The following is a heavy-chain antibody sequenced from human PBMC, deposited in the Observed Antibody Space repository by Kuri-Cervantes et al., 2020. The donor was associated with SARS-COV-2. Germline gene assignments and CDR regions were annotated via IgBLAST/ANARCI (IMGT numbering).Heavy chain of an antibody. Sequence: GGSLRLSCAASGFTFSSYAMHWVRQAPSKGLEWVALISFDGSNKYYADSVKGRFTTSRDNSKNTLYLQMNSLRAEDTAVYYCARDSSITPRDFDYWGQGTLVTVSS. CDR3: ARDSSITPRDFDY. CDR1: GFTFSSYA. D-gene: IGHD6-13*01. V-gene: IGHV3-30*04. J-gene: IGHJ4*02. CDR2: ISFDGSNK.